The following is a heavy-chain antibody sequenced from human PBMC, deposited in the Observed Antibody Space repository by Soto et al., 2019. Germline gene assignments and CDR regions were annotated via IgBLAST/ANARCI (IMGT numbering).Heavy chain of an antibody. D-gene: IGHD5-18*01. CDR2: ISSKANTYAT. Sequence: EVQLVESGGGLVQPGGSLELSCAASGFIFSGSALHWVRQASGKGLEWVGRISSKANTYATAYAASVKGRFTISRDDSKNTGYLQMNSLKTEDTAVYHCARHVLDDTGHPMDVWGQGTTVTVSS. CDR1: GFIFSGSA. J-gene: IGHJ6*02. CDR3: ARHVLDDTGHPMDV. V-gene: IGHV3-73*01.